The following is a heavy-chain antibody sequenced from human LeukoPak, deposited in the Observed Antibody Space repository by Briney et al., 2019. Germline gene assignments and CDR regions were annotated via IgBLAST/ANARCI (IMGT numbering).Heavy chain of an antibody. CDR1: GGSISSSSYY. D-gene: IGHD2-2*01. Sequence: PETLSLTCTVSGGSISSSSYYWGWIRQPPGKGLEWIGSIYYSGSTNYNPSLKSRVTISVDTSKNQFSLKLSSVTAADTAVYYCARGGSKLVVVPTAVFFDPWGQGTLVTVSS. V-gene: IGHV4-39*07. J-gene: IGHJ5*02. CDR3: ARGGSKLVVVPTAVFFDP. CDR2: IYYSGST.